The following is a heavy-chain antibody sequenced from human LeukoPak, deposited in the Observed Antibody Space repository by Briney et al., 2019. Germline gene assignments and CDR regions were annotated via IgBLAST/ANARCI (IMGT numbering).Heavy chain of an antibody. V-gene: IGHV4-34*01. CDR1: GGSFSGYY. D-gene: IGHD6-6*01. CDR2: INHSRST. J-gene: IGHJ5*02. CDR3: ARSMQLVLNGGGNWFDP. Sequence: SETLSLTCAVYGGSFSGYYWSWIRQPPGKGLEWIVEINHSRSTNYNPSLKSRVTISVDTSKNQFSLKLSSVTAADTAVYYCARSMQLVLNGGGNWFDPWGQGTLVTVSS.